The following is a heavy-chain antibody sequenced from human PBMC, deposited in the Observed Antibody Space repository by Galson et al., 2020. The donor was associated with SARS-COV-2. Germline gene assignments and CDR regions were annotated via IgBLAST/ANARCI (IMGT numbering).Heavy chain of an antibody. J-gene: IGHJ2*01. CDR2: IYSRGAT. Sequence: GGSLRLSCAASGFSVGNSYMSWVRRAPGKGLAWVSVIYSRGATYYADSVKGRFTISRDNSENTLYLQMSSLGLEDTAVYYCVRIPPVVDWNFDLWGRGTLVSVSS. CDR1: GFSVGNSY. CDR3: VRIPPVVDWNFDL. V-gene: IGHV3-66*02. D-gene: IGHD2-21*01.